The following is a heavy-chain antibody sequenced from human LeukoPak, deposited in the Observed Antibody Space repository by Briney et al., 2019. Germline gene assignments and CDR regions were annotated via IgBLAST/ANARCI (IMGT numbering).Heavy chain of an antibody. CDR1: GGSISSHY. V-gene: IGHV4-59*11. J-gene: IGHJ4*02. Sequence: SETLSLTCTVSGGSISSHYWSWIRQPPGKGLEWIGYIYYSGSTNYNPSLKSRVTISVDTSKNQFSLKLSSVTAADTAVYYCARENYYGSGSYYFDYWGQGTLVTVSS. D-gene: IGHD3-10*01. CDR2: IYYSGST. CDR3: ARENYYGSGSYYFDY.